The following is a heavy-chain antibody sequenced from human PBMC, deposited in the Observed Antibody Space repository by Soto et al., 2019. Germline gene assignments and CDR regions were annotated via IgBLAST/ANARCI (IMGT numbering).Heavy chain of an antibody. V-gene: IGHV3-23*01. Sequence: EVQLLESGGGLVQPGGSLRLSCAASGFTFSSYAMSWVRQAPGKGLEWVSAISGSGGSTYYADSVKGRFTISRDNSKNTLYLQMNSLRAEDTAVYYCAKDPPYCGGDCYFFRDAFDIWGQGTMVTVSS. CDR3: AKDPPYCGGDCYFFRDAFDI. CDR1: GFTFSSYA. CDR2: ISGSGGST. D-gene: IGHD2-21*02. J-gene: IGHJ3*02.